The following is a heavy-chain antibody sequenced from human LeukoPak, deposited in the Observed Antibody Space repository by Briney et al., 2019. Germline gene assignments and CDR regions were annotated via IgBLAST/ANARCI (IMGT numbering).Heavy chain of an antibody. V-gene: IGHV3-23*01. CDR1: GFTFSNHA. CDR3: AKDVAYYYVSSGYYHFDY. CDR2: MSGNGGNT. D-gene: IGHD3-22*01. J-gene: IGHJ4*02. Sequence: GGSLRLSCAASGFTFSNHAISWVRQAPGKGPEWVSAMSGNGGNTYYADSVKGRFTISRDNSKNTLYLQMNGLRAEDTAIYYCAKDVAYYYVSSGYYHFDYWGQGTLVTVSS.